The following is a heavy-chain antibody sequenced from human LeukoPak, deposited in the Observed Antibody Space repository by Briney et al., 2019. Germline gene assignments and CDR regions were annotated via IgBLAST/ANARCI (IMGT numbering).Heavy chain of an antibody. CDR1: GGTFISYA. V-gene: IGHV1-69*13. CDR3: ASPNPTGSSGWFDYYYGMDV. J-gene: IGHJ6*02. Sequence: SVKVSCKASGGTFISYAISWVRQAPGQGLEWMGGIIPIFGTANYAQKFQGRVTITADESTSTAYMELSSLRSEGTVVYYCASPNPTGSSGWFDYYYGMDVWGQGTTVTVSS. CDR2: IIPIFGTA. D-gene: IGHD6-19*01.